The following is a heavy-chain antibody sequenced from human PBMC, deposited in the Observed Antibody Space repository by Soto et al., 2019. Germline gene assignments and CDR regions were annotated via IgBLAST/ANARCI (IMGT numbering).Heavy chain of an antibody. CDR1: GVSISSGGYY. Sequence: SETLSLTCTVSGVSISSGGYYWSWIRQHPGKGLEWIGYIYYSGSTYYNPSLKSRVTISVDTSKNQFSLKLSSVTAADTAVYYCASGFVDIVATINNYYYGMDVWGQGTTVTVAS. D-gene: IGHD5-12*01. CDR3: ASGFVDIVATINNYYYGMDV. V-gene: IGHV4-31*03. CDR2: IYYSGST. J-gene: IGHJ6*02.